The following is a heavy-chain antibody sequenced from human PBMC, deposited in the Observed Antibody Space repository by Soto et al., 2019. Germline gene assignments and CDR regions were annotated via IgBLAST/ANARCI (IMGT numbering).Heavy chain of an antibody. Sequence: PGGSLRLSYAASGFTFSSYTMHWVRQAPGKGLEWVAVITYNGNEYYTDSVRGRFTISRDSSRTTVYLQMNSLRPGDTALYYCARELMPAAGSGDFYAMDVWGQGTTVTVSS. J-gene: IGHJ6*02. V-gene: IGHV3-30*04. CDR3: ARELMPAAGSGDFYAMDV. CDR1: GFTFSSYT. D-gene: IGHD6-13*01. CDR2: ITYNGNE.